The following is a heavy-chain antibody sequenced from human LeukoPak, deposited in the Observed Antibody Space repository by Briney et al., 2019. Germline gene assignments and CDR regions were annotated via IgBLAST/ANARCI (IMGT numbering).Heavy chain of an antibody. V-gene: IGHV3-9*01. J-gene: IGHJ4*02. Sequence: GGSLRLSCAASGFTFDDYTMHWVRQAPGKGLEWVSGISWNSGSIGYADSVKGRFTISRDNAKNSLYLQMNSLRAEDTALYYCAKAMGSRSGYAIDYWGQGTLVTVSS. CDR3: AKAMGSRSGYAIDY. CDR2: ISWNSGSI. CDR1: GFTFDDYT. D-gene: IGHD5-12*01.